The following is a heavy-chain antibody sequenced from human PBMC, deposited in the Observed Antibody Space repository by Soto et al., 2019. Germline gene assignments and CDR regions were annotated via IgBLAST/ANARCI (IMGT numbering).Heavy chain of an antibody. CDR3: ERMSMMNQIDY. J-gene: IGHJ4*02. D-gene: IGHD3-16*01. Sequence: ASETLSLTCTVSGGSVSGGSYYWTWIRQTPMKGLEFIGYLYFTGSTNYNPSLKSRVSISRDTSKNQFSLNLRSVTAADTAVYYCERMSMMNQIDYWGQGSLVTVSS. CDR1: GGSVSGGSYY. V-gene: IGHV4-61*01. CDR2: LYFTGST.